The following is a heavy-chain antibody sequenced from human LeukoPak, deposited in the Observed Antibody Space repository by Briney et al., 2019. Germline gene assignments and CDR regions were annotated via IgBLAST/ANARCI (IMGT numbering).Heavy chain of an antibody. CDR3: AKNLTRKAFDV. CDR2: IYHSGST. J-gene: IGHJ3*01. D-gene: IGHD1-14*01. V-gene: IGHV4-38-2*01. Sequence: SETLSLTCSVSGHSISSHNYWAWIRQPPGKGLEWIGTIYHSGSTYYNPSLKSRVTLSVDTSENEFSLNLKSVTAADTAMYYCAKNLTRKAFDVWGHGTMVIVSA. CDR1: GHSISSHNY.